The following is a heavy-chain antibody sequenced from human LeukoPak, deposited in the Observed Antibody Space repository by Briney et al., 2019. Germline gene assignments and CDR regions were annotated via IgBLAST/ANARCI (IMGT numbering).Heavy chain of an antibody. J-gene: IGHJ2*01. V-gene: IGHV4-59*01. CDR3: ASVYYSSSYDYWYFDL. CDR2: KDYSGST. Sequence: PSETLSLTCTVSGGSISRYYWSWIRQPPGKGLEWIGYKDYSGSTNYNRSLKSRVTISVDTSKNQFSLKLSSVTAADTAVYYCASVYYSSSYDYWYFDLWGRGTLVTVSS. CDR1: GGSISRYY. D-gene: IGHD6-13*01.